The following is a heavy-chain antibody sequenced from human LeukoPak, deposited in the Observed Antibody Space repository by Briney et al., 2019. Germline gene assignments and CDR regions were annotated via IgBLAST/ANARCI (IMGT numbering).Heavy chain of an antibody. CDR1: GFTFSNYA. Sequence: GGSLRLSCAASGFTFSNYAMSWVRQAPGKGLEWVSSISSSSSYIYYADSVKGRFTISRDNAKNSLYLQMNSLRAEDTAVYYCARGLDYYGSGRGLDYWGQGTLVTVSS. CDR2: ISSSSSYI. J-gene: IGHJ4*02. V-gene: IGHV3-21*01. D-gene: IGHD3-10*01. CDR3: ARGLDYYGSGRGLDY.